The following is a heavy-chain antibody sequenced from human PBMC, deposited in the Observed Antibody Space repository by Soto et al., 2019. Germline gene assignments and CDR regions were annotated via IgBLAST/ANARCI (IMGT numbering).Heavy chain of an antibody. V-gene: IGHV5-51*01. CDR1: GYSFTSYW. CDR3: ARTPYSGYRLYYGMDV. Sequence: PGESLKISCKGSGYSFTSYWIGWVRQMPGKGLEWMGIIYPGDSDTRYSPSFQGQVTTSADKSISTAYLQWSSLKASDTAMYYCARTPYSGYRLYYGMDVWGQGTTVTVSS. D-gene: IGHD5-12*01. J-gene: IGHJ6*02. CDR2: IYPGDSDT.